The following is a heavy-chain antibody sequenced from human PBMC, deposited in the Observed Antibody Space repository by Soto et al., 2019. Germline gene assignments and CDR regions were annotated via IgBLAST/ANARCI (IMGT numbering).Heavy chain of an antibody. CDR1: GFNFSEFA. J-gene: IGHJ4*02. CDR3: AKDWETLVAGRFFDS. Sequence: GGSLRLSCSASGFNFSEFAMHWVRQSPGKGLEWLAIISFEGSNKYSANFVKGRFTISRDNSKNTLYLQMDNLRPEDTAVYYCAKDWETLVAGRFFDSWGQGTPVTVSS. V-gene: IGHV3-30*18. D-gene: IGHD5-12*01. CDR2: ISFEGSNK.